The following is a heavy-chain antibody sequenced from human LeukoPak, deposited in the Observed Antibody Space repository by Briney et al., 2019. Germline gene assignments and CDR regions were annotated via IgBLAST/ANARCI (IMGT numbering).Heavy chain of an antibody. J-gene: IGHJ3*02. CDR3: ARIGPAAIRGHRNDAFDI. CDR2: MNPNSGNK. Sequence: ASVKVSCKASGYTFTSYDINWVRQATGQGLEWMGWMNPNSGNKGYAQKFQGRVTMTRNTSISTAYMELSSLRAEDTAVYYCARIGPAAIRGHRNDAFDIWGQGTMVTVSS. V-gene: IGHV1-8*01. CDR1: GYTFTSYD. D-gene: IGHD2-2*01.